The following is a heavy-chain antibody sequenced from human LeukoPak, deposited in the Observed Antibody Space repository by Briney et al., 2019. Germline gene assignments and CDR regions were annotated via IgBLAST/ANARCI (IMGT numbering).Heavy chain of an antibody. Sequence: GGSLRLFCAASGFSVSGKFMSWVRQAPGKGLEWVSIIHYDGKIRYAGSVGGRFTIYRDDSENTLFLQMNSLRVDDTAVYYCARIAVAGTDFDYWGQGTLVTVSS. CDR1: GFSVSGKF. CDR2: IHYDGKI. CDR3: ARIAVAGTDFDY. V-gene: IGHV3-53*01. D-gene: IGHD6-19*01. J-gene: IGHJ4*02.